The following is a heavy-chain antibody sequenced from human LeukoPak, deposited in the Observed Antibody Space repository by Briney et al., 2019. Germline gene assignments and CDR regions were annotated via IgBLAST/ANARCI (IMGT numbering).Heavy chain of an antibody. CDR2: IYTSGST. Sequence: PSETLSLTCAVYGGSFSGYYWSWIRQPAGKGLEWIGRIYTSGSTNYNPSLKSRVTISVDTSKNQFSLKLSSVTAADTAVYYCARDRYYYDSSGTRWFDSWGQGTLVTVSS. J-gene: IGHJ5*01. CDR3: ARDRYYYDSSGTRWFDS. D-gene: IGHD3-22*01. CDR1: GGSFSGYY. V-gene: IGHV4-4*07.